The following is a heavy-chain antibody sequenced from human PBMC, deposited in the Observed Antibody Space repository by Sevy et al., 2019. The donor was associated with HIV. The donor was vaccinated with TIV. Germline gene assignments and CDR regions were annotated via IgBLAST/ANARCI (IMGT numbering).Heavy chain of an antibody. J-gene: IGHJ4*02. Sequence: GGYLRLSCAASGFAFYEYSMSWIRQAPGKGLEWVATLSFGCGKIKYADSVKGRFTISRDNSKNSFYLQMDNLRVEDTALYYCVREGCSRPHDYWGQGTRVTVSS. V-gene: IGHV3-23*01. CDR3: VREGCSRPHDY. CDR1: GFAFYEYS. CDR2: LSFGCGKI. D-gene: IGHD2-8*01.